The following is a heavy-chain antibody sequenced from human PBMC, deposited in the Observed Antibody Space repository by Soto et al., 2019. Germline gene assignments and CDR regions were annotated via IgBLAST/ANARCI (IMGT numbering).Heavy chain of an antibody. J-gene: IGHJ4*02. CDR2: IYYSGST. V-gene: IGHV4-59*01. CDR3: ARWYGGSLDY. CDR1: GGSIRSYY. D-gene: IGHD4-17*01. Sequence: SETLSLTCTVSGGSIRSYYCSWIRQPPGKGLEWIGYIYYSGSTNYNPSLKSRVSISVDTSKNQFSLKLSSVTAADTAVYYCARWYGGSLDYWGQGTLVTVSS.